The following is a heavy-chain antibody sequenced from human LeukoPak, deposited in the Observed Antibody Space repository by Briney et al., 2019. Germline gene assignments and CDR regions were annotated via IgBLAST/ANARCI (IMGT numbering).Heavy chain of an antibody. CDR2: INHSGST. V-gene: IGHV4-34*01. D-gene: IGHD6-19*01. J-gene: IGHJ4*02. CDR1: GGSFSGYY. Sequence: ASETLSLTCAVYGGSFSGYYWSWIRQPPGKGLEWIGEINHSGSTNYNPSLKSRVTISVDTSKNQFSLKLISVTAADTAVYYCARPHGAVAGTEDYFDYWGQGTLVTVSS. CDR3: ARPHGAVAGTEDYFDY.